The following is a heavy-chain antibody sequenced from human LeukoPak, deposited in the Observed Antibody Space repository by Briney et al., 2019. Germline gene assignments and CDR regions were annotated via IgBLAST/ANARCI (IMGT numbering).Heavy chain of an antibody. CDR3: ARGAYQLGYLLL. D-gene: IGHD2-21*01. Sequence: GGSLRLSCAASGFTFSSYSMNWVRQAPGKGLEWVSSISSSSSYIYYADSVKGRFTISRDNAKNSLYLQMNSLRAEDTAVYYCARGAYQLGYLLLWGQGTLVTVSS. J-gene: IGHJ4*02. CDR1: GFTFSSYS. CDR2: ISSSSSYI. V-gene: IGHV3-21*01.